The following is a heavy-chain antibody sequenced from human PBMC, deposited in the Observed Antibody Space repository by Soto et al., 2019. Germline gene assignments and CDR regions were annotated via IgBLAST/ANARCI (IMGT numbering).Heavy chain of an antibody. Sequence: SETLSLTCAVYGGSFSGYYWSWIRQPPGKGLEWIGEINHSGSTNYNPSLKSRVTISVDTSKNQFSLKLSPVTAADTAVYYCARRHSSSWYGIDYWGQGTLVNVSS. D-gene: IGHD6-13*01. V-gene: IGHV4-34*01. CDR3: ARRHSSSWYGIDY. CDR1: GGSFSGYY. J-gene: IGHJ4*02. CDR2: INHSGST.